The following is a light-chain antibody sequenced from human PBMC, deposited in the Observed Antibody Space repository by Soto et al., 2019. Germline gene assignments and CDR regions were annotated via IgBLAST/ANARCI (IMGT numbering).Light chain of an antibody. V-gene: IGKV3-20*01. CDR3: QQYGISPRT. Sequence: EIVLTQSPGTLSLSPGERATLSCRASQSVSSNYLAWYQQKPGQAPRLLIHGASSRATGIPDRFSGSGSGTDFTLTISRLEPEDFAVYYCQQYGISPRTFGQGTKVDIK. J-gene: IGKJ1*01. CDR1: QSVSSNY. CDR2: GAS.